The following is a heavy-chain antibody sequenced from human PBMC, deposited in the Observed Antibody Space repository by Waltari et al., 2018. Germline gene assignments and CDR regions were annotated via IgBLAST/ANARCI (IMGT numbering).Heavy chain of an antibody. D-gene: IGHD3-3*01. CDR2: IRYDGSNI. CDR1: GFIFSNYG. J-gene: IGHJ4*02. Sequence: QVQLVESGGGVVQRGGSLRLSCAVSGFIFSNYGMHWVRQAPGKGLEWVAFIRYDGSNIYYADSVRGRFTISRDNSKSTLYLQMNSLRAEDTAVYYCVASGEWLLSPLHYWGQGTLVTVSS. V-gene: IGHV3-30*02. CDR3: VASGEWLLSPLHY.